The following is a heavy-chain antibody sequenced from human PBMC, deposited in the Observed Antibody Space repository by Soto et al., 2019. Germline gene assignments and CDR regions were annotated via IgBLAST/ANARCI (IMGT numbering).Heavy chain of an antibody. J-gene: IGHJ4*02. D-gene: IGHD2-15*01. CDR3: TRDPVDSPVFDY. CDR1: GFTVINTY. Sequence: EMQLVESGGGLVQPGGSLRLSCAASGFTVINTYLSWVRQAPGKGLEWVSVIYRDGRTYYADSVKGSFTISRDHSKNTLYLHMNSRRAEDTAVYYCTRDPVDSPVFDYWGQGTLVTVSS. V-gene: IGHV3-66*01. CDR2: IYRDGRT.